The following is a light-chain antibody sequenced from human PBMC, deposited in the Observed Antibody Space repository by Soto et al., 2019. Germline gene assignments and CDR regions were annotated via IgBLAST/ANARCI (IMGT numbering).Light chain of an antibody. CDR1: QSVSSN. V-gene: IGKV3-15*01. J-gene: IGKJ2*01. CDR2: GAS. CDR3: QQYNNWPPYT. Sequence: EIVMTQSPATLSVSPGERATLSCRASQSVSSNLAWYQQKPGQAPRLLIYGASTRATGIPARFSGSGSGTEFTLTISSLQSEDFAVYYRQQYNNWPPYTFGQETKLEIK.